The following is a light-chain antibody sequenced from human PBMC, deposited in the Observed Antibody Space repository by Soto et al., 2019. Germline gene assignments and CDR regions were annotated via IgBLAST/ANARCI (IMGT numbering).Light chain of an antibody. Sequence: DIQMTQSPSSLSASVGDRVTITCRASQSISSYLNWYQQKPGKAPNLLIYVASSLQSEVPSRFSGSGSGTDFTLTISSLQPEDIATYYCQESYSTSFGQGTKVDIK. V-gene: IGKV1-39*01. CDR2: VAS. CDR3: QESYSTS. J-gene: IGKJ1*01. CDR1: QSISSY.